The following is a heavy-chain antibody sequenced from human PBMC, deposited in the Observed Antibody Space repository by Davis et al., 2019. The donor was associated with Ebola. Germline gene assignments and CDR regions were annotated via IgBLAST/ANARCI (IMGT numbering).Heavy chain of an antibody. CDR3: AKRGYIDY. V-gene: IGHV3-30*02. CDR1: GFTFSSYW. J-gene: IGHJ4*02. Sequence: GESLKISCAASGFTFSSYWMHWVRQAPGKGLEWVAFIRSEATSQDYGKSVQGRFFISRDNSKNTLYLQMNSLRAEDTAVYYCAKRGYIDYWGQGTLVTVSS. D-gene: IGHD3-10*01. CDR2: IRSEATSQ.